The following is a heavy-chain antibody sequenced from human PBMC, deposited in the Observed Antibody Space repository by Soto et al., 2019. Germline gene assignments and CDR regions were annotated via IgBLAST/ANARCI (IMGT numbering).Heavy chain of an antibody. CDR1: GFTFSSYG. CDR2: ILYDGSNK. CDR3: ARDRRPNYYGMDV. Sequence: PXGSLRLACAASGFTFSSYGMHWVRQAPGKGLDWVAVILYDGSNKYYADSVKGRFTISRDNSKNTLYLQMNSLRAEDTAVYYCARDRRPNYYGMDVWGQGTTVTVSS. J-gene: IGHJ6*02. V-gene: IGHV3-33*01.